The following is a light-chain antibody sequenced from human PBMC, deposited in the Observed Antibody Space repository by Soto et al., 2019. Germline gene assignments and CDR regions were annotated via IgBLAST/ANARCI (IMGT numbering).Light chain of an antibody. J-gene: IGKJ2*01. CDR3: QQYGSSVRT. CDR1: QSLSSNY. V-gene: IGKV3-20*01. CDR2: GAS. Sequence: ELVLTQSPGTLSLSPGERATLSCRASQSLSSNYLAWYQQKPGQALRLLIYGASSRATAIPDRFSGSGSGTDFTLTISRLEPEDFAVYYCQQYGSSVRTFGQGTKLEIK.